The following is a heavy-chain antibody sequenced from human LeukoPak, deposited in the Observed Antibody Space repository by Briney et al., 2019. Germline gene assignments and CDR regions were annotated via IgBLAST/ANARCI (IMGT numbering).Heavy chain of an antibody. V-gene: IGHV4-39*07. CDR2: TYYSGST. Sequence: SETLSLTCTVSGGSISSSSYYWGWIRQPPGKGLEWIGSTYYSGSTYYNPSLKSRVTISVDTSKNQFSLKLSSVTAADTAVYYCARDRYYDSSGYYPIDYWGQGTLVTVSS. J-gene: IGHJ4*02. CDR1: GGSISSSSYY. D-gene: IGHD3-22*01. CDR3: ARDRYYDSSGYYPIDY.